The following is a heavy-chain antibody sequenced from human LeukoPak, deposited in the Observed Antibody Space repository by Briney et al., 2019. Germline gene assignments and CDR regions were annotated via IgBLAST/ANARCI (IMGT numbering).Heavy chain of an antibody. D-gene: IGHD6-13*01. CDR2: ISTSGSTI. V-gene: IGHV3-48*03. CDR1: GFTFGDYA. CDR3: ARVSRVAYTSSWYLDY. Sequence: GGSLRLSCTASGFTFGDYAMSWVRQAPGKGLEWISYISTSGSTIYYGDSVEGRFTISRDNAKNSLFLQMHSLSAEDTALYYCARVSRVAYTSSWYLDYWGQGTLVTVSS. J-gene: IGHJ4*02.